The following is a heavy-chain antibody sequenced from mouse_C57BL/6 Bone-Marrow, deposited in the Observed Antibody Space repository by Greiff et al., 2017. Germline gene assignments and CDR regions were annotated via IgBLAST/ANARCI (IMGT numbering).Heavy chain of an antibody. J-gene: IGHJ4*01. CDR1: GYTFTNYW. D-gene: IGHD2-4*01. CDR3: ARSYDYDDYTMDY. Sequence: QVQLQQPGAELVKPGASVKLSCKASGYTFTNYWMHWVKQRPGQGLEWIGMMHPNGGSPDYNEKFKSEATLSVDKSSRTACMELSSLTSEDSAVYYCARSYDYDDYTMDYWGQGTSVTVSS. V-gene: IGHV1-64*01. CDR2: MHPNGGSP.